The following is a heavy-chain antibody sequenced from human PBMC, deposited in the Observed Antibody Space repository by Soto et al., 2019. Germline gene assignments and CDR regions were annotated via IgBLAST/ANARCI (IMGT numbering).Heavy chain of an antibody. Sequence: QVQLVQSGAEVKKPGSSVKVSCKASGGTFSTSTFPWVLPAPGQGLECMGRIIPILEVSDYAKVFQGRVTITADKSTSRAYMELISVKFPDTAVDYSAVDSYIRSVFRGYYAIYYWGQGTLVTVSS. V-gene: IGHV1-69*02. J-gene: IGHJ4*02. CDR3: AVDSYIRSVFRGYYAIYY. CDR1: GGTFSTST. CDR2: IIPILEVS. D-gene: IGHD2-2*01.